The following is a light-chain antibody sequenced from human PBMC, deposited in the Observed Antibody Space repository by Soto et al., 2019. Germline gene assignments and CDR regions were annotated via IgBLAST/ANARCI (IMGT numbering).Light chain of an antibody. Sequence: QSALTQPPSASGTPGQRVTISCSASTSNIGDNTVGWYQHLPGSAPKVLIYVNDQRPSGVPDRFSGSRSGTSASLTISGLQWEEGADFYCALWEDSLNGHFFGSGTRVPV. J-gene: IGLJ1*01. CDR1: TSNIGDNT. V-gene: IGLV1-44*01. CDR2: VND. CDR3: ALWEDSLNGHF.